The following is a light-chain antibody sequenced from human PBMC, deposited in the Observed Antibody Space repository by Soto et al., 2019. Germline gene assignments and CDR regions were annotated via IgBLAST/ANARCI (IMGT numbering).Light chain of an antibody. CDR2: GAS. CDR1: QSVSND. CDR3: QQYNVWPRP. Sequence: ITHAPGILTVNTGERATLSCRASQSVSNDLAWIQQKPGQPPRLLIYGASTRATGIPARFTGSGFGTDFTLTISSLQPEDFAVYSCQQYNVWPRPFGQGTKV. J-gene: IGKJ1*01. V-gene: IGKV3-15*01.